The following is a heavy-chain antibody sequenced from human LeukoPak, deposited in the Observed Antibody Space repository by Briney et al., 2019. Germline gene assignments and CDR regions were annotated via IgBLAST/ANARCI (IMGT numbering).Heavy chain of an antibody. CDR2: SSSKGDST. CDR3: VKASSDYYYDS. CDR1: GFTFSTYA. D-gene: IGHD3-22*01. Sequence: GGSLRLSCSASGFTFSTYAMHWVRQAPGKGLEYVSASSSKGDSTFYADSVKGRFTISRDNSENTLYLQMSSLRTEDTAVYYCVKASSDYYYDSWGQGTLVTVSS. J-gene: IGHJ5*01. V-gene: IGHV3-64D*06.